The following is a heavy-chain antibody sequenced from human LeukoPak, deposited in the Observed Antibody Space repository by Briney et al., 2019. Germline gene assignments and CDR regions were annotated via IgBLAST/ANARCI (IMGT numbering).Heavy chain of an antibody. CDR3: ARADSSSIIDY. D-gene: IGHD6-13*01. V-gene: IGHV4-59*01. CDR1: GGSISTYY. J-gene: IGHJ4*02. CDR2: VYYSGTT. Sequence: SETLSLTCTVSGGSISTYYWSWIRQPPGKGLEWIGRVYYSGTTNYNPSLKSRVTISVDTSKNQFSLKLNSVTAADTAVYYCARADSSSIIDYWGQGTLVTVSS.